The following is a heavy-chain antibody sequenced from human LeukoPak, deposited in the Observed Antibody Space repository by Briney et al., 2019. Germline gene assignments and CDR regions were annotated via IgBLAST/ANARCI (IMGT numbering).Heavy chain of an antibody. J-gene: IGHJ4*02. CDR2: IYDSGST. Sequence: SETLSLTCTASGGSISTYYWSWIRQPPGKGLEWIGYIYDSGSTSYDPSLKSRVTISVDTSKNQFSLKLTSVTAADSAVYYCARAPVLYYFDFWGQGTLVTVSS. CDR1: GGSISTYY. D-gene: IGHD2/OR15-2a*01. CDR3: ARAPVLYYFDF. V-gene: IGHV4-59*01.